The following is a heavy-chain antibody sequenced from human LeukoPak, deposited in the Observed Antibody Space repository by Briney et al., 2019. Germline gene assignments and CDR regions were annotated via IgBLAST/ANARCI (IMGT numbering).Heavy chain of an antibody. V-gene: IGHV3-74*01. CDR2: IGSDGSNT. D-gene: IGHD3-10*01. J-gene: IGHJ6*04. CDR3: AREGRITMVRGAMDV. Sequence: GGSLRLSCATSGFTFSTFWMHWVRQAPGKGLVWVSRIGSDGSNTNYADSVKGRFTISRDNAKNMVYLQMNSLRAEDTAVYYCAREGRITMVRGAMDVWGKGTTVTISS. CDR1: GFTFSTFW.